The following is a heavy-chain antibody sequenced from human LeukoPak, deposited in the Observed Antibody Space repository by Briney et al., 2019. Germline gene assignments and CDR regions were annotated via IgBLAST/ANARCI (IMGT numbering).Heavy chain of an antibody. CDR1: GYTFTGYY. CDR3: ALIVATTLDAFDI. Sequence: ASVKVSCKASGYTFTGYYMHWVRQAPGEGLEWMGWINPNSGGTNYAQKFQGRVTMTRDTSISTAYMELSRLRSDDTAVYYCALIVATTLDAFDIWGQGTMVTVSS. CDR2: INPNSGGT. V-gene: IGHV1-2*02. D-gene: IGHD5-12*01. J-gene: IGHJ3*02.